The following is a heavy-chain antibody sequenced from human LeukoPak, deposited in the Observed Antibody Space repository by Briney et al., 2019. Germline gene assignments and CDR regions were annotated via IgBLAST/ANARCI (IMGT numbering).Heavy chain of an antibody. J-gene: IGHJ6*02. CDR2: IKEDGSDK. CDR3: ARLYSYAMDV. Sequence: GGSLRLSCAASGFTFSRYWMTWVRQAPGKGLEWVANIKEDGSDKYYVDSLKGRFTISKDNAKNSLYMQMNSLRAEDTAVYYCARLYSYAMDVWGQGTTVTVSS. V-gene: IGHV3-7*01. CDR1: GFTFSRYW.